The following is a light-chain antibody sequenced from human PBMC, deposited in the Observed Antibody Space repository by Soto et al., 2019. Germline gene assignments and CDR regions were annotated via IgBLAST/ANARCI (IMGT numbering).Light chain of an antibody. CDR2: GAS. V-gene: IGKV3-20*01. J-gene: IGKJ3*01. CDR3: QLYCSSLT. Sequence: EIVLTQSPGTLSLSNRERATLSCRASQSVSSYLAWYQQNPGQGPRLLIYGASSRAPGIPDRFSGSVFGTDFTLTICTLERQDCAVYLCQLYCSSLTFGPETYVD. CDR1: QSVSSY.